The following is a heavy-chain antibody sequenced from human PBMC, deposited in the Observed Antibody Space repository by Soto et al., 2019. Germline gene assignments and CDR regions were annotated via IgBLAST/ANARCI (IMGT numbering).Heavy chain of an antibody. CDR1: GFTFDDYA. J-gene: IGHJ4*02. CDR3: VKDSESSGYLTHLDY. D-gene: IGHD3-22*01. Sequence: GGSLRLPCVASGFTFDDYAIHWVRQTPGKGLEWVSGLTWNGEVLGYADSVKGRFTISRDNGKNSLYLEMNSLRPEDTALYYCVKDSESSGYLTHLDYWGQGTLVTVSS. V-gene: IGHV3-9*01. CDR2: LTWNGEVL.